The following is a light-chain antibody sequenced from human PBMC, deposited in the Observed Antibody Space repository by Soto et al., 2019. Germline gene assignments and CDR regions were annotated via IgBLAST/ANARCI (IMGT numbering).Light chain of an antibody. J-gene: IGLJ1*01. Sequence: QSALTQPRSVSGSPGQSVTISCTGTSSDVGGYNYVSWYQQHPGKAPKLMIYDVSKRPSGVPDRFSGSKSGNTAFLTISGLQAEDEADYYCCSYAGSYTYNYVFGTGTKVTVL. CDR3: CSYAGSYTYNYV. CDR2: DVS. V-gene: IGLV2-11*01. CDR1: SSDVGGYNY.